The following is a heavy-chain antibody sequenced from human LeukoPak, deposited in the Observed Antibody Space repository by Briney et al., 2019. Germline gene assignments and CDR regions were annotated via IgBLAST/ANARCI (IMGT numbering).Heavy chain of an antibody. Sequence: PSETLSLTCTVSGGSISSSYYYWGWIRQPPGKGLEWIGSIYSSGSTYYNPSLKSRVTISVDTSKNQFSLKLTSVTAADTAVYYCARGESGWPVDYWGQGTLVTVSS. CDR2: IYSSGST. V-gene: IGHV4-39*01. CDR1: GGSISSSYYY. CDR3: ARGESGWPVDY. J-gene: IGHJ4*02. D-gene: IGHD6-19*01.